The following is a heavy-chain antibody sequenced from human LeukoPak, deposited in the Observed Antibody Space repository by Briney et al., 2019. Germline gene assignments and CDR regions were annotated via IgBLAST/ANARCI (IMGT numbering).Heavy chain of an antibody. CDR3: AKDMIYDSSGYYSPFDY. Sequence: GGSLRLSCAASGFTFSSYAMHWVRQAPGKGLEWVAVISYDGSNKYYADSVKGRFTISRDNSKNTLYLQMNSLRAEDTAVYYCAKDMIYDSSGYYSPFDYWGQGTLVTVSS. J-gene: IGHJ4*02. V-gene: IGHV3-30*04. CDR1: GFTFSSYA. CDR2: ISYDGSNK. D-gene: IGHD3-22*01.